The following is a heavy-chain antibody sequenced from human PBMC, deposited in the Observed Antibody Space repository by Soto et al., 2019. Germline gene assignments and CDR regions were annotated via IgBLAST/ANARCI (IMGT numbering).Heavy chain of an antibody. Sequence: GGSLRLSCAASGFTFSSYWMGWVRQAPGKGLEWVANIKQDGSEKYYVDSVKGRFTISRDNAKNSLYLQMNSLRAEDTAVYYCARDNGIAAAGTVVGYYYYYYMDVWGKGTTVTVSS. V-gene: IGHV3-7*01. CDR1: GFTFSSYW. D-gene: IGHD6-13*01. CDR2: IKQDGSEK. CDR3: ARDNGIAAAGTVVGYYYYYYMDV. J-gene: IGHJ6*03.